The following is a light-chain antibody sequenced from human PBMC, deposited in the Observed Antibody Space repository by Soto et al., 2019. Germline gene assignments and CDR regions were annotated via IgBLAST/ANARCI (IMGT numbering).Light chain of an antibody. CDR2: EAS. J-gene: IGKJ5*01. V-gene: IGKV3-11*01. CDR1: QSVSSY. Sequence: EIVLTQSPATLSSSAGDRATLSCRASQSVSSYFAWYQHKPGQAPRLLIYEASSMATGIPARFSGSGSGTEFTLTISSLEPEDLAVYYCQQHSNWPFTFGQGTRLEMK. CDR3: QQHSNWPFT.